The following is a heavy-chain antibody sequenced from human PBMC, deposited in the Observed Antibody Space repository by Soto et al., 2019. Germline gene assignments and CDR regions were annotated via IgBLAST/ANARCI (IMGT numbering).Heavy chain of an antibody. D-gene: IGHD6-19*01. Sequence: RSLRLSCAASGFTFSIYAMSWVRQAPGKGLEWVSAISGSGGSTYYADSVKGRFTISRDNSKNTLYLQMNSLRAEDTAVYYCAKVKDLPRGWSGMDVWGQGTTVTVSS. CDR3: AKVKDLPRGWSGMDV. CDR1: GFTFSIYA. V-gene: IGHV3-23*01. CDR2: ISGSGGST. J-gene: IGHJ6*01.